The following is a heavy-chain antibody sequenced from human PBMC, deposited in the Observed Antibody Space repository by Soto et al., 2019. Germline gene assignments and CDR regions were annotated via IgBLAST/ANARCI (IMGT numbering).Heavy chain of an antibody. J-gene: IGHJ6*02. CDR1: GYTFASYG. D-gene: IGHD1-26*01. V-gene: IGHV1-18*01. CDR3: ARGESRGYV. CDR2: ISASNGNT. Sequence: VASVEASSMASGYTFASYGMRWVRQSPGHGVEWMGWISASNGNTNYAQMLQRRVTMPIDTSPSTAYMELRSRRSQDPAVYYSARGESRGYVWG.